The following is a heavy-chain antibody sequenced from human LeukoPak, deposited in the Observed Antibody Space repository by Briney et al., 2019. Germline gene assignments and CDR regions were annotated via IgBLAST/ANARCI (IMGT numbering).Heavy chain of an antibody. D-gene: IGHD6-13*01. CDR2: ISGSGSST. J-gene: IGHJ4*02. V-gene: IGHV3-23*01. CDR1: GFTFNSYT. CDR3: ARRNIAAAALDY. Sequence: GGSLRLSCAASGFTFNSYTMTWVRQAPGKGLEWVSTISGSGSSTYYADSVKGRFTISRDNSKNTLYLQMNSLRAEDTAVYYCARRNIAAAALDYWGQGTLVTVSS.